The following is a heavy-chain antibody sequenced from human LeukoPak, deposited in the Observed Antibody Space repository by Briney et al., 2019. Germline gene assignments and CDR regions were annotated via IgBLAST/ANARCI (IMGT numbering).Heavy chain of an antibody. CDR2: ISAYNGNT. J-gene: IGHJ4*02. CDR1: GYTFTSYG. D-gene: IGHD3-22*01. V-gene: IGHV1-18*01. CDR3: ARWRDTYYYDSSGTDY. Sequence: GASAKVSCKASGYTFTSYGISWVRQAPGQGLEWMGWISAYNGNTNYAQKLQGRVTMTTDTSTSTAYMELRSLRSDDTAVYYCARWRDTYYYDSSGTDYWGQGTLVTVSS.